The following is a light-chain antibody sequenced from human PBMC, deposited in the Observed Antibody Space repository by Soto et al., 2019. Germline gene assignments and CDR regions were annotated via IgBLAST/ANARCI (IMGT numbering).Light chain of an antibody. CDR1: WTNSSF. J-gene: IGKJ1*01. Sequence: IPMTQSPSTMFASXGDRVTIGSRARWTNSSFLAWYQQKPGKAPKLXXYKASTLKSGGPSRFSGSGSGTEFTPTISSLQPDDFATYYGQHYNSYSEAFGQGTKVDIK. V-gene: IGKV1-5*03. CDR3: QHYNSYSEA. CDR2: KAS.